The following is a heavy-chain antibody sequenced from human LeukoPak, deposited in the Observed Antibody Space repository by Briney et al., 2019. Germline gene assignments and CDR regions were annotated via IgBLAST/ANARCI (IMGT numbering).Heavy chain of an antibody. Sequence: KPSETLSLTCTVSGASLSTSSWTWIRQPPGKGLECIGFIYYSGTAHYHPSLKSRVTISLDTSKNQFSLRLSSVTAADTAVYYCARHFSNGWSDKWGQGTQVTVS. CDR3: ARHFSNGWSDK. CDR2: IYYSGTA. CDR1: GASLSTSS. V-gene: IGHV4-59*08. D-gene: IGHD6-19*01. J-gene: IGHJ4*02.